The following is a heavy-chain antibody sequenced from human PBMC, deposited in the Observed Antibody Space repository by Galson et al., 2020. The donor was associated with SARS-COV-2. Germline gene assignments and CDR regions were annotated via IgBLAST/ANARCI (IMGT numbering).Heavy chain of an antibody. Sequence: SETLSLTCTVSGGSISSSTYYWSWIRQPAGKGLEWIGHMYISGSTNYNPSLKSRVTISIDTSKNQFSLNLTSVTAADTAVYYCARGPRILAGLFGTRYYYYMDVWGKGTTVTISS. D-gene: IGHD6-19*01. CDR2: MYISGST. V-gene: IGHV4-61*09. CDR1: GGSISSSTYY. J-gene: IGHJ6*03. CDR3: ARGPRILAGLFGTRYYYYMDV.